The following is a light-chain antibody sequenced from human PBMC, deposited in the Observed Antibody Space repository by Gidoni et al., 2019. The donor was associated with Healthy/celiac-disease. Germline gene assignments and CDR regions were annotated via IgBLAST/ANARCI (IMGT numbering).Light chain of an antibody. V-gene: IGKV4-1*01. CDR1: QSVLYSSNNKNY. Sequence: DIVMTQSPDSLAVSLGERATINCKSSQSVLYSSNNKNYLAWYQQKPGQPPKLLISWASTRESGVPDRFSGSGSGTDFTLTISILQAEDLAVYYCQKYYSGYTFGQGTKLEIK. CDR3: QKYYSGYT. J-gene: IGKJ2*01. CDR2: WAS.